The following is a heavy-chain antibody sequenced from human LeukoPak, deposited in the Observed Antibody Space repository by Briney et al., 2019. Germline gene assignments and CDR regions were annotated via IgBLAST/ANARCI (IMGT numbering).Heavy chain of an antibody. Sequence: SQTLSLTCDISGDXVSSSTGVWNWIRQSPSRGLEWLGRTYYRSKWKTDYALSVRSRIRITPDTSRNQFSLQLNSVTPGDTAVYYCAREGAGAETAFDYWGQGTLVTVSS. D-gene: IGHD2-21*02. CDR3: AREGAGAETAFDY. CDR1: GDXVSSSTGV. V-gene: IGHV6-1*01. CDR2: TYYRSKWKT. J-gene: IGHJ4*02.